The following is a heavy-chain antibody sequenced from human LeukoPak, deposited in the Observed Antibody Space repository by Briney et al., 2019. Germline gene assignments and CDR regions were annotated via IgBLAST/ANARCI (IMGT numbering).Heavy chain of an antibody. CDR1: GYSISSGYY. V-gene: IGHV4-38-2*02. CDR2: IYHSGST. J-gene: IGHJ6*03. CDR3: ARSSEGRYYYDSSGFSYYYYYMDV. Sequence: SETLSLTCTVSGYSISSGYYWGWIRQPPGKGLEWIGSIYHSGSTNYNPSLKSRVTISVDTSKNQFSLKLSSVTAADTAVYYCARSSEGRYYYDSSGFSYYYYYMDVWGKGTTVTISS. D-gene: IGHD3-22*01.